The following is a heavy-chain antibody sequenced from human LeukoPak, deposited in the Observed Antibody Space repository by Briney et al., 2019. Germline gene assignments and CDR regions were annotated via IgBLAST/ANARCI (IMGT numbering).Heavy chain of an antibody. V-gene: IGHV6-1*01. CDR2: TYYRSRWFN. J-gene: IGHJ4*02. CDR3: ARDTGDLGY. D-gene: IGHD7-27*01. CDR1: GDXVSSNSAA. Sequence: SQTLSLTCAISGDXVSSNSAAWSWIRQSPSRGLEWLGRTYYRSRWFNDYSVSVKSRITISPDTSKNHFSLQLNSVTPEDTAVYYCARDTGDLGYWGQGTLVTVSS.